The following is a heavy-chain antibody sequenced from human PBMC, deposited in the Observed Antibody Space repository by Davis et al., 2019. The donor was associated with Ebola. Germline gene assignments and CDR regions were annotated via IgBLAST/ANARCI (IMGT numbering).Heavy chain of an antibody. Sequence: GESLNISCASSGPIFNKYWMSWISQTPGKGMEWVSGISWNSGSIGYADSVKGRFTISRDKAKNSLYLQMNSLRAEDTALYYCATDIAVAGTGLFDYWGQGTLVTVSS. V-gene: IGHV3-9*01. D-gene: IGHD6-19*01. CDR2: ISWNSGSI. CDR3: ATDIAVAGTGLFDY. CDR1: GPIFNKYW. J-gene: IGHJ4*02.